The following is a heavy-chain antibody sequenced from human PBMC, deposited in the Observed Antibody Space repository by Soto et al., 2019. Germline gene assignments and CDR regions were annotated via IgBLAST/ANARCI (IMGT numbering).Heavy chain of an antibody. D-gene: IGHD5-12*01. CDR1: GFTFSSYW. Sequence: EVQLVESGGGLVQPGGSLRLSCAASGFTFSSYWMHWVRQAPGKGLVWVSRINSDGSSTRYSDSVKGRFTISRDNAKNTLYLQVNSLRAEDTAVYYCAREVATLDYYYMDVWGKGTTVTVSS. V-gene: IGHV3-74*01. CDR3: AREVATLDYYYMDV. CDR2: INSDGSST. J-gene: IGHJ6*03.